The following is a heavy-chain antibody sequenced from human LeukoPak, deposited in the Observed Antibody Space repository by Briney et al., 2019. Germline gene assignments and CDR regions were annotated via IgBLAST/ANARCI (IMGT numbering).Heavy chain of an antibody. V-gene: IGHV1-18*01. J-gene: IGHJ4*02. Sequence: ASVKVSCKASGYTFTSYGISWVRQAPGQGLEWMGWISAYNGNTNYAQKLQGRVTMTTDTSTSTAYMELRSLRSDDTAVYYCAGDREGAKDFDYWGQGTLVTVSS. CDR3: AGDREGAKDFDY. CDR2: ISAYNGNT. D-gene: IGHD1-26*01. CDR1: GYTFTSYG.